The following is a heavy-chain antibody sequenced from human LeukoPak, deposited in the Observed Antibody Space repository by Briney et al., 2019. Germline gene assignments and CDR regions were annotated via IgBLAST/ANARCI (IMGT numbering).Heavy chain of an antibody. D-gene: IGHD1-7*01. V-gene: IGHV3-23*01. CDR3: ARAELELLGMDV. Sequence: GGSLRLSCAASGFTFSNSAMSWVRQAPGKGLEWVSPISGSGGSTYYADSVKGRFTISRDNSKNTLYLQMNSLRAEDTAVYYCARAELELLGMDVWGQGTTVTVSS. CDR2: ISGSGGST. J-gene: IGHJ6*02. CDR1: GFTFSNSA.